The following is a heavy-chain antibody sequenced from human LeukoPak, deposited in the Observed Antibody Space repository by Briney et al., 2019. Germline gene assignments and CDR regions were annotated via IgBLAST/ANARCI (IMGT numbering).Heavy chain of an antibody. Sequence: GASVKVSCKASGYTFTSYYMHWVRQAPGQGLEWMGIINPSGGSTSYAQKFQGRVTMTRDTSTSTVYMELSSLRSEDTAVYYCARDQGSSWYIYATSLDYWGQGTLVTVSS. CDR1: GYTFTSYY. V-gene: IGHV1-46*01. CDR3: ARDQGSSWYIYATSLDY. D-gene: IGHD6-13*01. CDR2: INPSGGST. J-gene: IGHJ4*02.